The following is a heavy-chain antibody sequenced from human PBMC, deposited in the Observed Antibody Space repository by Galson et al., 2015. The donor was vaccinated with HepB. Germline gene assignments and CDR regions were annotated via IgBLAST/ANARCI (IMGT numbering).Heavy chain of an antibody. Sequence: SVKVSCKASGGTFSSYAISWVRQAPGQGLEWMGGIIPIFGTANYAQKFQGRVTITADKSTSTAYMELSSLRSEDTAVYYCASRVLPSVVNYYYGMDVWGQGTTVTVSS. CDR3: ASRVLPSVVNYYYGMDV. CDR1: GGTFSSYA. J-gene: IGHJ6*02. V-gene: IGHV1-69*06. D-gene: IGHD2-15*01. CDR2: IIPIFGTA.